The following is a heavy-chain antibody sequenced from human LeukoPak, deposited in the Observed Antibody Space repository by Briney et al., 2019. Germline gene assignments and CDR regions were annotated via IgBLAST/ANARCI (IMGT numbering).Heavy chain of an antibody. CDR3: ARGNGYSTSGYVDY. CDR1: GFTFEDYS. J-gene: IGHJ4*02. D-gene: IGHD6-13*01. V-gene: IGHV3-9*03. CDR2: ISWNSGSI. Sequence: PGGSLSLSCAASGFTFEDYSMHWVRQAPGKGLEWVSGISWNSGSIVYADSVKGRFSISRDRNKNSLYLQMNSLRAEDMALYYCARGNGYSTSGYVDYWGQGTLVTVSS.